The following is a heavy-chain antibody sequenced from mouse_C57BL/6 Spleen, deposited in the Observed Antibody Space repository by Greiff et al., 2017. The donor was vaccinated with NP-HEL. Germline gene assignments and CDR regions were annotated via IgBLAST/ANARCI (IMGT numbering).Heavy chain of an antibody. CDR3: ARSGWDVSDY. Sequence: QVQLQQSGAELVKPGASVKLSCKASGYTFTSYWMHWVKQRPGQGLEWIGMIHPNSGSTNYNEKFKSKATLTVDKSSSTAYMQLSSLTSEDSAVYYCARSGWDVSDYWGQGTTLTVSS. J-gene: IGHJ2*01. D-gene: IGHD4-1*01. CDR1: GYTFTSYW. CDR2: IHPNSGST. V-gene: IGHV1-64*01.